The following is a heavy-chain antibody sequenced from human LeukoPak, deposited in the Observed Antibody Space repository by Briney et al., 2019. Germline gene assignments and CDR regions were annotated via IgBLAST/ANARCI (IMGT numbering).Heavy chain of an antibody. CDR2: ISGSGGST. D-gene: IGHD2-15*01. CDR3: AKDPEEGSRFVYFDY. Sequence: PGGPLRLSCAASGFTFSSYAMSWVRQAPGKGLEWVSAISGSGGSTYYADSVKGRFTISRDNSKNTLYLQMNSLRAEDTAVYYCAKDPEEGSRFVYFDYWGQGTLVTVSS. CDR1: GFTFSSYA. J-gene: IGHJ4*02. V-gene: IGHV3-23*01.